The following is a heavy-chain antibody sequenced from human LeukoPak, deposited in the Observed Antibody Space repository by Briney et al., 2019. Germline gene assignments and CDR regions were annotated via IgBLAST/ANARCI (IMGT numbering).Heavy chain of an antibody. V-gene: IGHV3-23*01. J-gene: IGHJ4*02. CDR2: IIGSDSET. Sequence: PGGSLRLSCAASGFSPSINYMSWAGQGPGKGVECVTGIIGSDSETSYANSVKGRFTISRDNSKNTLFLEMNSLRAEDTVIYYCAKRIRDGYNTPIDYWSQGTLVTVSS. CDR1: GFSPSINY. CDR3: AKRIRDGYNTPIDY. D-gene: IGHD5-24*01.